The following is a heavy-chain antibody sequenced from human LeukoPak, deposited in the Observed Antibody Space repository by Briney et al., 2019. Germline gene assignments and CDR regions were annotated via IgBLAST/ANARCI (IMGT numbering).Heavy chain of an antibody. CDR2: ISSSSSYI. Sequence: GGSLRLSCAASGFTFSSYSMNWVRQAPGKGLEWVSSISSSSSYIYYADSVKGRFTISRDNAKNSLYLQMNSLRAEDTAVYYRARGYDFWSGYYSFDYWGQGTLVTVSS. D-gene: IGHD3-3*01. V-gene: IGHV3-21*01. CDR3: ARGYDFWSGYYSFDY. CDR1: GFTFSSYS. J-gene: IGHJ4*02.